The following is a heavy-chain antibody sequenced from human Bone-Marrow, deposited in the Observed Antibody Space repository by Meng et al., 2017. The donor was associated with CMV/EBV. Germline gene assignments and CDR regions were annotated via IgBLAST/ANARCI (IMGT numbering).Heavy chain of an antibody. CDR3: ARVAQYCSSTSCYRRYYFDY. CDR2: ISSSSSYI. J-gene: IGHJ4*02. Sequence: GGSLRLSCAASGFTFSSYSMNWVRQAPGKGLEWVSSISSSSSYIYYADSVKGRFTISRDNAKNSLYLQMNSLRAEDTAVFYCARVAQYCSSTSCYRRYYFDYCGQGTLVTASS. V-gene: IGHV3-21*01. D-gene: IGHD2-2*02. CDR1: GFTFSSYS.